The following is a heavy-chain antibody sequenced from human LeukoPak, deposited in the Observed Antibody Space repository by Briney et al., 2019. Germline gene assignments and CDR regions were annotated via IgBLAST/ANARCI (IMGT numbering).Heavy chain of an antibody. D-gene: IGHD6-6*01. CDR3: AREYSSSSDTYYFDY. V-gene: IGHV1-69*05. J-gene: IGHJ4*02. CDR2: IIPVFGTA. CDR1: GGTFSSYA. Sequence: SVKVSCKASGGTFSSYAISWVRQAPGQGLEWMGRIIPVFGTANYAQKFQGRVTITTDESTSTAYMELSSLRSEDTAVYYCAREYSSSSDTYYFDYWGQGTLVTVSS.